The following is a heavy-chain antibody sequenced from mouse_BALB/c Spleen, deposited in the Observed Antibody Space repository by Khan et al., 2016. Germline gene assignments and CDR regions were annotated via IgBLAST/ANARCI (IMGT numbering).Heavy chain of an antibody. CDR2: ISTYYGDT. Sequence: QVQLQQSGAELVRPGVSVKISCKGSGFTFTDYAVHWVKQSHAKSLEWIGVISTYYGDTTFNQKFEAKATMTVDKSSRTAYLELSRLTSEDSAIYYCAREGHNYGYAMDYWGQGTSVTVSS. V-gene: IGHV1S137*01. J-gene: IGHJ4*01. CDR1: GFTFTDYA. CDR3: AREGHNYGYAMDY. D-gene: IGHD1-2*01.